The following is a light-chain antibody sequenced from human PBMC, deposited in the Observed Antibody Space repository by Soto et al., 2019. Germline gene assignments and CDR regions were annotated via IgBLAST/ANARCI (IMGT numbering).Light chain of an antibody. J-gene: IGKJ4*01. CDR3: QQRSNWPPLT. CDR1: QSVSSY. V-gene: IGKV3-11*01. Sequence: EVVLTQSPSTLSFSPVGRSTLSFSASQSVSSYLAWYQQKPGQAPSLLIYDASNRATGIPARFSGSGSGTDFTLTISSLEPEDFAVYYCQQRSNWPPLTFGGGTKVDI. CDR2: DAS.